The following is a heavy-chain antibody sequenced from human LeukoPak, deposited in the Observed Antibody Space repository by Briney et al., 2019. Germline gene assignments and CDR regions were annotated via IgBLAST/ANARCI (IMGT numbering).Heavy chain of an antibody. J-gene: IGHJ6*03. CDR1: GYSFTSYW. D-gene: IGHD6-6*01. CDR2: IYPGDSDT. Sequence: GESLKISCKGSGYSFTSYWIGWVRQMPGKGLEWMGIIYPGDSDTRYSPSFQGQVTISADKSISTAHLQWSSPKASDTAMYYCARHAGIAARLFYYYYMDVWGKGTTVTVSS. V-gene: IGHV5-51*01. CDR3: ARHAGIAARLFYYYYMDV.